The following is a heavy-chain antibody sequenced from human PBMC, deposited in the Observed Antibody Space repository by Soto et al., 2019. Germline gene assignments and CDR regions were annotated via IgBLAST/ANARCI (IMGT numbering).Heavy chain of an antibody. Sequence: QVQLQESGPGLVKPSQTLSLTCTVSGGSISSGGFYWSWIRQHPGKGLEWNGYTYYSGSTYYNPSLKSRITIPVDTSKNQSSLKLSSVTAADTAVYYCATAKGYSIGWPTLLDYWGQGTLVTVSS. V-gene: IGHV4-31*03. J-gene: IGHJ4*02. CDR3: ATAKGYSIGWPTLLDY. CDR1: GGSISSGGFY. D-gene: IGHD6-25*01. CDR2: TYYSGST.